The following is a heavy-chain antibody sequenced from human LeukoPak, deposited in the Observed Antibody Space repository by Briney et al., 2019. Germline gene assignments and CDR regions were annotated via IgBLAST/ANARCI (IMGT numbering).Heavy chain of an antibody. J-gene: IGHJ5*02. Sequence: SETLSLTCTVSGGSISDYYWSWIRQPAGNGLEWIGRIYSSGSTNYNPSLKSRVTMSVDTSKSHFSLKLISVTAADTAVYYCAXXXXWELHWFDPWGQGTLVTVSS. V-gene: IGHV4-4*07. CDR3: AXXXXWELHWFDP. CDR2: IYSSGST. D-gene: IGHD1-26*01. CDR1: GGSISDYY.